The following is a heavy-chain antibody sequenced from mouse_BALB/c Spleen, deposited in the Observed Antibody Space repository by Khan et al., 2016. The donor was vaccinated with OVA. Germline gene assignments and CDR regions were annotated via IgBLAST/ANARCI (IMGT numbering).Heavy chain of an antibody. CDR2: INTHSGVP. V-gene: IGHV9-4*02. Sequence: QIQLVQSGPELKKPGETVRISCKASGYTFTTAGIQWVQKMPGKGLKWIGWINTHSGVPNYAEAFKGRFAFSLEISVNTAYLQLTNLKNEDTATYFCARGGAAYCRSDRGAMEYWGQGTSVTVSS. CDR3: ARGGAAYCRSDRGAMEY. CDR1: GYTFTTAG. J-gene: IGHJ4*01. D-gene: IGHD2-12*01.